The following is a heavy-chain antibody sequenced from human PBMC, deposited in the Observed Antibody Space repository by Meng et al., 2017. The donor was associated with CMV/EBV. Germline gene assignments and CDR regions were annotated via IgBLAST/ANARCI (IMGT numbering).Heavy chain of an antibody. Sequence: GESLKISCAASGFTFSSYSMNWVRQAPGKGLEWVSSISSSSYIYYADSVKGRFTISRDNAKNSLYLQMNSLRAEDTAVYYCARDGIAVAGIDYWGQGTLVTVSS. CDR1: GFTFSSYS. CDR3: ARDGIAVAGIDY. J-gene: IGHJ4*02. CDR2: ISSSSYI. V-gene: IGHV3-21*01. D-gene: IGHD6-19*01.